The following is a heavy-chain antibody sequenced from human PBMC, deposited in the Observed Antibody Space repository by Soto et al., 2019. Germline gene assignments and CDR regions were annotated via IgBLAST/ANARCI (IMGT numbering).Heavy chain of an antibody. CDR3: ARHAYYGSGSRYYYYYGMDV. D-gene: IGHD3-10*01. CDR2: IDPSDSYT. V-gene: IGHV5-10-1*01. CDR1: GYSFTSYW. Sequence: GESLKISCKGSGYSFTSYWISWVRQVPGKGLEWMGRIDPSDSYTNYSPSFQGHVTISADKSISTAYLQWSSLKASDTAMYYCARHAYYGSGSRYYYYYGMDVWGQGTTVTVSS. J-gene: IGHJ6*02.